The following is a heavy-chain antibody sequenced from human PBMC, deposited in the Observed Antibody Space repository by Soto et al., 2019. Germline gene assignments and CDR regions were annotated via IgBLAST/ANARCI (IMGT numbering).Heavy chain of an antibody. Sequence: GESLKISCKGSGYSFTSYWIGWVRQMPGKGLEWMGIIYPGDSDTRYSPSFQGQVTISADKSISTAYLQWSSLRAEDTAVYYCAKTAGYRGSSYGRDVRGQRTRVTAS. D-gene: IGHD1-26*01. CDR1: GYSFTSYW. CDR3: AKTAGYRGSSYGRDV. V-gene: IGHV5-51*01. J-gene: IGHJ6*02. CDR2: IYPGDSDT.